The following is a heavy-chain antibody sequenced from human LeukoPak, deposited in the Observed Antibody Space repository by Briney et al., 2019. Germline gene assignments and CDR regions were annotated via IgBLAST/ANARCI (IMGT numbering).Heavy chain of an antibody. V-gene: IGHV3-30*02. D-gene: IGHD2-2*01. J-gene: IGHJ4*02. CDR1: GFTFSAYS. CDR2: IRYDGSNK. Sequence: GGSLRLSCAASGFTFSAYSMHWVRQAPGKGLEWVAFIRYDGSNKYYADSVKGRFTISRDNSKNTLYLQMNSLRAEDTAVYYCAKGDHIVVVPAARIDYWGQGTLVTVSS. CDR3: AKGDHIVVVPAARIDY.